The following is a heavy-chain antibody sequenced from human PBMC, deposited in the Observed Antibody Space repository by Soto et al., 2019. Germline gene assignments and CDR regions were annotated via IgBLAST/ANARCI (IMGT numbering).Heavy chain of an antibody. Sequence: ASVKVSCKASGYTFTSYGISWVRQAPGQGLEWMGWISAYNGNTNYAQKLQGRVTMTTDKSTSTAYMELSSLRSEDTAVYYCARVPSLYSSRWTTFDYWGQGTLVTVSS. CDR2: ISAYNGNT. V-gene: IGHV1-18*01. J-gene: IGHJ4*02. CDR3: ARVPSLYSSRWTTFDY. D-gene: IGHD6-13*01. CDR1: GYTFTSYG.